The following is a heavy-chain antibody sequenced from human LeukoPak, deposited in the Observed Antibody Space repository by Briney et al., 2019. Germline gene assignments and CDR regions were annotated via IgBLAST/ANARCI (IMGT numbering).Heavy chain of an antibody. CDR3: AYSFYYYYMDV. Sequence: SETLSLTCAVYGGSFSGYYWSWIRQPPGKGLEWIGEINHSGSTNYNPSLKSRVTISVDTSKNQFSLKLSSVTAADTAVYYCAYSFYYYYMDVWGKGTTVTVSS. CDR1: GGSFSGYY. J-gene: IGHJ6*03. V-gene: IGHV4-34*01. CDR2: INHSGST. D-gene: IGHD2-15*01.